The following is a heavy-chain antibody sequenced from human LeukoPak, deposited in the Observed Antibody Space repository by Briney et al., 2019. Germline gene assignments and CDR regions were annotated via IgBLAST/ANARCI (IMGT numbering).Heavy chain of an antibody. V-gene: IGHV3-11*01. J-gene: IGHJ4*02. CDR2: ISSSGGTI. Sequence: GGSLRLSCAASGFTFSDYYMSWIRQAPGKGLEWISYISSSGGTIYYADSVKGRFTISRDNAKNSLYLQMNSLRAEDTAVYYCASGLNTVTVPFDYWGQGTLVTVSS. CDR1: GFTFSDYY. D-gene: IGHD4-17*01. CDR3: ASGLNTVTVPFDY.